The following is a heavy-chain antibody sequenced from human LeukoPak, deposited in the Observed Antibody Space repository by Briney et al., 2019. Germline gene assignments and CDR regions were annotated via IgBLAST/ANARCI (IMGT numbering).Heavy chain of an antibody. J-gene: IGHJ6*02. V-gene: IGHV1-24*01. Sequence: ASVKVSCKVSGYTLTELSMHWVRQAPGKGLEWMGGFDPEDGETIYAQKFQGRVTITADESTSTAYMELSSLRSEDTAVYYCARDRITMVRGVIITAQYYYYYGMDVWGQGTTVTVSS. CDR2: FDPEDGET. D-gene: IGHD3-10*01. CDR1: GYTLTELS. CDR3: ARDRITMVRGVIITAQYYYYYGMDV.